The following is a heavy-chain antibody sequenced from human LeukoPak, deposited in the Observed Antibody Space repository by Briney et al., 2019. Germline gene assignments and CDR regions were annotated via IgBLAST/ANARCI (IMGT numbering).Heavy chain of an antibody. CDR1: GGSMSTYY. D-gene: IGHD1-14*01. CDR3: ASGTLPFYYMDV. V-gene: IGHV4-59*01. Sequence: SETLSLTCTVSGGSMSTYYWSWIRQPPGKGLEWIGYIYYSGSTNYNPSLKSRVIISVDTSKNQFSLKLNSVTAADTAVYYCASGTLPFYYMDVWGKGSTVTISS. CDR2: IYYSGST. J-gene: IGHJ6*03.